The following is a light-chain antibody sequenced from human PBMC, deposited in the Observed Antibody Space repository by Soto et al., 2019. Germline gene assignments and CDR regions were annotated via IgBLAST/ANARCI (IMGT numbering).Light chain of an antibody. CDR1: QGDFSSSNYRNY. CDR3: QRYYSSPPP. Sequence: DIVMTQSPDSLAVSLGARTTFNCKSSQGDFSSSNYRNYLAWYQQKPRQSPKLIIYWASTRESGVPDRFSGIGAGTYLTLTIRNLHDEDGAVSYCQRYYSSPPPFGQGNKVGI. V-gene: IGKV4-1*01. CDR2: WAS. J-gene: IGKJ1*01.